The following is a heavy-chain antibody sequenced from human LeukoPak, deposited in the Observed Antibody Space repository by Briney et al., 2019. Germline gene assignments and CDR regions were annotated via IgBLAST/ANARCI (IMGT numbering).Heavy chain of an antibody. CDR1: GGSISSGGYY. Sequence: SETLSLTCTVSGGSISSGGYYWSWIRQHRGKGLEWIGYIYYSGSTYYNPSLKSRVTISVDTSKNQFSLKLSSVTAADTAVYYCARRTSTVAHWYFDLWGRGTLVTVSS. CDR3: ARRTSTVAHWYFDL. CDR2: IYYSGST. J-gene: IGHJ2*01. V-gene: IGHV4-31*03.